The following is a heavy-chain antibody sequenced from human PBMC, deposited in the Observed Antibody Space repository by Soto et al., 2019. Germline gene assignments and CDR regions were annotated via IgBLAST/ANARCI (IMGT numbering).Heavy chain of an antibody. CDR3: VRQGIGDLHGLVDV. CDR2: IYHTGDT. D-gene: IGHD3-10*01. V-gene: IGHV4-59*08. CDR1: SGPSRSHN. Sequence: QVQLQQSGPGLVKPSETLSLTCTVSSGPSRSHNWGWIRQPPGGGLEWIGYIYHTGDTSYNPSLSSRITIPADTSTNHISMTLRYVTAADTTVYYCVRQGIGDLHGLVDVWGQGTRVSVSS. J-gene: IGHJ6*02.